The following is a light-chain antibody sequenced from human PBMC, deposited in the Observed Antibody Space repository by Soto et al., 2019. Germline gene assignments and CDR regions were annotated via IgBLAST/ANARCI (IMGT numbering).Light chain of an antibody. CDR3: QQRTDWRYT. J-gene: IGKJ2*01. CDR1: QSVGTY. CDR2: DAS. Sequence: EIVLTQSPAILSLSPGERVTLSCRASQSVGTYLAWYRQKPGQAPRLLVYDASNRATGIPARFSGSGSGTDFTLSISSLEPEDFAVYYCQQRTDWRYTFGQGTKLEIK. V-gene: IGKV3-11*01.